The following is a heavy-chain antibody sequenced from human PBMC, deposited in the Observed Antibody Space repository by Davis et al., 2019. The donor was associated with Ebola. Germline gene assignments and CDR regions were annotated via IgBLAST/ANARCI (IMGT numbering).Heavy chain of an antibody. D-gene: IGHD6-13*01. CDR3: AGSSWYKPGGY. Sequence: SETLSLTCTVSGGSISSSSYYWGWIRQPPGKGLEWIGSIYYSGSTYYNPSLKSRVTISVDTSKNQFSLKLSSVTAADTAVYYCAGSSWYKPGGYWGQGTLVTVSS. V-gene: IGHV4-39*01. CDR2: IYYSGST. J-gene: IGHJ4*02. CDR1: GGSISSSSYY.